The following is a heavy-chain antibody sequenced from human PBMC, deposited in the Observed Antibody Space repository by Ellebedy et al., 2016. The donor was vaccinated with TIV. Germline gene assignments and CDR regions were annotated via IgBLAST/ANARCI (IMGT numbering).Heavy chain of an antibody. CDR2: ISYDGSNK. CDR3: ARGGRRVVVALLDY. D-gene: IGHD2-15*01. Sequence: PGGSLRLSCAASGFTFSSYGMHWVRQAPGKGLEWVAVISYDGSNKYYADSVKGRFTISRDNSKNTLYLQMNSLRAEDTAVYYCARGGRRVVVALLDYWGQGTLVTVSS. CDR1: GFTFSSYG. V-gene: IGHV3-30*03. J-gene: IGHJ4*02.